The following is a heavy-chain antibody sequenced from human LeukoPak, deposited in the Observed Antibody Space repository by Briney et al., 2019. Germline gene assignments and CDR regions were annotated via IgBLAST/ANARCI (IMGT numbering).Heavy chain of an antibody. CDR2: ISGSGGST. V-gene: IGHV3-23*01. CDR1: GFTFSSYA. Sequence: GGSLRLSCAASGFTFSSYAMSWVRQAPGKGPEWVSAISGSGGSTYYADSVKGRFTISRDNSKNTLYLQMNSLRAEDTAVYYCAKDRGGYGYFDYWGQGTLVTVSS. CDR3: AKDRGGYGYFDY. J-gene: IGHJ4*02. D-gene: IGHD5-12*01.